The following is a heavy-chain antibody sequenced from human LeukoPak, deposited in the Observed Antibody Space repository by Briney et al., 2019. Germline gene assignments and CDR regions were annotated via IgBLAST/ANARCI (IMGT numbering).Heavy chain of an antibody. D-gene: IGHD3-16*01. J-gene: IGHJ4*02. CDR2: IYYTGIT. CDR3: ATVSFHYHSANYGWYFDS. Sequence: PSETLSLTCTVSGGSISRYYWSWIRQPPGKGLEWIGYIYYTGITKYNPSLKSRVTISVDTSKNQFSLRLTSVTAADTAVYYCATVSFHYHSANYGWYFDSWGQGTLVTVSS. CDR1: GGSISRYY. V-gene: IGHV4-59*01.